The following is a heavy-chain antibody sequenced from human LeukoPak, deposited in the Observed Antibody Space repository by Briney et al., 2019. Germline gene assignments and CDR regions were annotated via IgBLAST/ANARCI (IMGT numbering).Heavy chain of an antibody. CDR1: GGSFSGCY. CDR3: ARTQIDGYGY. Sequence: PSETLSLTCAAYGGSFSGCYWSWIRQPPGKGLEWIGEINHSGSTNYNPSLKSRVTISVDTSKNQSSLKLSSEPAADTAVYYCARTQIDGYGYWGQGTLVTVSS. D-gene: IGHD5-24*01. J-gene: IGHJ4*02. CDR2: INHSGST. V-gene: IGHV4-34*01.